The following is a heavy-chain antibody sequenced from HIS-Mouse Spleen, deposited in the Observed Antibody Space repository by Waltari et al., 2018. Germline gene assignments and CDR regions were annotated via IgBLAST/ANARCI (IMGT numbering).Heavy chain of an antibody. J-gene: IGHJ2*01. V-gene: IGHV4-39*07. D-gene: IGHD6-13*01. CDR1: GGPISSSSYY. CDR2: IYYSGST. CDR3: AREIPYSSSWYDWYFDL. Sequence: QLQLQESGPGLVKPSETLSLTGTVSGGPISSSSYYWGWIRQPPGKGLEWIGSIYYSGSTYYNPSLKSRVTISVDTSKNQFSLKLSSVTAADTAVYYCAREIPYSSSWYDWYFDLWGRGTLVTVSS.